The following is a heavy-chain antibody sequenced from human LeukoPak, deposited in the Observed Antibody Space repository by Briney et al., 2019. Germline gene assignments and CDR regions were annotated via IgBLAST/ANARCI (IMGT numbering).Heavy chain of an antibody. V-gene: IGHV4-34*01. J-gene: IGHJ4*02. CDR3: ARTRLLVTPYYFDY. CDR2: INHSGST. Sequence: SETLSLTCAVYGGSFSGYYWSWIRQPPGKGLEWIGEINHSGSTNYNPSLKSRVTISVDTSKNQFSLKLSSVTAADTAVYYCARTRLLVTPYYFDYWGQGTLVTVSS. CDR1: GGSFSGYY. D-gene: IGHD3-9*01.